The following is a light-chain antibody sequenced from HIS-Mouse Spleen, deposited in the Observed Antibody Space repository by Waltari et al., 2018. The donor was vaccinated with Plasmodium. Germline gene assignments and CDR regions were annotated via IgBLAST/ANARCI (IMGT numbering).Light chain of an antibody. CDR2: AAS. CDR3: QQSYSTWT. V-gene: IGKV1-39*01. J-gene: IGKJ1*01. Sequence: DIQMTQSPSSLSASVGDRVTITCRASQSISSYLNWYQQKPGKAPKLLIYAASSLQSGVPLRFSGSGSGTDFTLTSMRLQPEEFATYYCQQSYSTWTFGQGTKVEIK. CDR1: QSISSY.